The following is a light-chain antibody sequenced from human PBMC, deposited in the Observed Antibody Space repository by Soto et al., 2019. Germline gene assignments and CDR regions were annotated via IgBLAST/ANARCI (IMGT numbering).Light chain of an antibody. CDR2: KAS. Sequence: DIQMTQSPSTLSGSVGDRVTITCRASQSISMYLAWYQQKPGKAPKLLIYKASSLESGVPSRFSGSGSGTEFTLTISGLQSDDFATYYCQQYNSYWWSFGQGTKVEVK. J-gene: IGKJ1*01. CDR1: QSISMY. V-gene: IGKV1-5*03. CDR3: QQYNSYWWS.